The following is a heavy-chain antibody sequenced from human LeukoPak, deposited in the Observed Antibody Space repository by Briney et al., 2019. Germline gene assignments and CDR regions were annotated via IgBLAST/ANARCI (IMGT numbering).Heavy chain of an antibody. CDR3: AKDFVGTGNFRGGDY. J-gene: IGHJ4*02. Sequence: GGSLRLSCAASGFTFDDYGMSWVRQAPGKGLEWVSGINWNGGSTGYADSVKGRFTISRDNSNDTLYLQMNTLRVEDTAVYYCAKDFVGTGNFRGGDYWGQGTLVTVSS. CDR1: GFTFDDYG. CDR2: INWNGGST. V-gene: IGHV3-20*04. D-gene: IGHD2-8*02.